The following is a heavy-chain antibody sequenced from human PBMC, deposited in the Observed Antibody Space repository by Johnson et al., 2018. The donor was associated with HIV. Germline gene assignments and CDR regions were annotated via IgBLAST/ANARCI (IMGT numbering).Heavy chain of an antibody. CDR2: ISSSGSTI. V-gene: IGHV3-11*04. D-gene: IGHD3-10*01. CDR3: AKQGGSRLHLWVDAFDI. CDR1: GFTFSDYY. J-gene: IGHJ3*02. Sequence: QVQLVESGGGLVKPGGSLRLSCAASGFTFSDYYMSWIRQAPGKGLEWVSYISSSGSTIYYADSVKGRFTLSRDNSKNTLYLQMNSLRAEDTAVYYCAKQGGSRLHLWVDAFDIWGQGTMVTVSS.